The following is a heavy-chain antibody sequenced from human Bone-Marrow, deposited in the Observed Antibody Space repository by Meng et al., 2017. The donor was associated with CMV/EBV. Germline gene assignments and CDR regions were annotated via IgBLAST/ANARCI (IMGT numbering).Heavy chain of an antibody. D-gene: IGHD4-11*01. Sequence: GGSLRLSCAASGFTFSSYAMSWVRQAPGKGLEWVSAISGSGGSTYYADSVKGRFTISRDNSKNTLYLQMNSLKTEDTAVYYCTRPPTVTDPRPSWGQGTLVTVSS. J-gene: IGHJ5*02. CDR1: GFTFSSYA. CDR3: TRPPTVTDPRPS. CDR2: ISGSGGST. V-gene: IGHV3-23*01.